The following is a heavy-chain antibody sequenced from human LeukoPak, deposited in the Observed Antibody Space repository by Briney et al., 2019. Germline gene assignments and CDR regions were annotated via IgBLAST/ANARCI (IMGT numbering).Heavy chain of an antibody. CDR1: GFTLSTNA. D-gene: IGHD1-26*01. V-gene: IGHV3-23*01. CDR2: ISGSGAST. J-gene: IGHJ4*02. CDR3: VKDYQVGNSPAFGDY. Sequence: PGGSLRLSCLTSGFTLSTNAMSWVRQAPGKGLEWISGISGSGASTYYADSVKGRFTISRDNYRSTLFLQMTSLRVEDTAVYYCVKDYQVGNSPAFGDYWGQGTLVTVSS.